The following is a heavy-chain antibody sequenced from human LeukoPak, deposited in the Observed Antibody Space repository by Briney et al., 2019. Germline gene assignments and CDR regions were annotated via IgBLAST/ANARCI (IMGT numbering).Heavy chain of an antibody. J-gene: IGHJ6*02. CDR2: ISWNGYV. CDR1: GFTFGDYA. CDR3: AKDLSAAGNYYGMDV. V-gene: IGHV3-9*01. Sequence: GGSLRLSCAASGFTFGDYAMHWVRQAPGKGLEWVSGISWNGYVGYADSVKGRFTISRDNAKNSLYLQMNSLRAEDTALYYCAKDLSAAGNYYGMDVWGQGTTVTVSS. D-gene: IGHD6-13*01.